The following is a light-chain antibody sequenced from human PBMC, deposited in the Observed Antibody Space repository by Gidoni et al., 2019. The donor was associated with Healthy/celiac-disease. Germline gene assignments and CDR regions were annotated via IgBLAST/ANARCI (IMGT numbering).Light chain of an antibody. J-gene: IGKJ5*01. CDR3: QQRSNWRIT. CDR2: DAS. CDR1: QSVSSY. Sequence: DIVLTQSPATLSLSPGERATLSCRASQSVSSYLAWYQQKPGQAPRLLIYDASNRATGIPAMFSGSGSGTDFTLTISSLEPEDFAVYYCQQRSNWRITFGQGTRLEIK. V-gene: IGKV3-11*01.